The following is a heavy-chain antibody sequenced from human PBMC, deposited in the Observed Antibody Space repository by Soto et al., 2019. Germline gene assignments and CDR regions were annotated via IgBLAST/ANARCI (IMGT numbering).Heavy chain of an antibody. CDR2: IRYDGSNI. CDR3: ARDRTFYGSGSNGMDF. Sequence: SGFTFSSYGMHWVRQAPGKGLEWLAIIRYDGSNIYYAESVKGRFTISRDNSNNTLYLQMDSLRAADTAVYYCARDRTFYGSGSNGMDFWGQGTSVTVSS. J-gene: IGHJ6*02. D-gene: IGHD3-10*01. CDR1: GFTFSSYG. V-gene: IGHV3-33*01.